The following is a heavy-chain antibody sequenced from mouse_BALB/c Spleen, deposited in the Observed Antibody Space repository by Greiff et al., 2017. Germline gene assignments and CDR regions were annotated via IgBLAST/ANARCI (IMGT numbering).Heavy chain of an antibody. D-gene: IGHD1-1*01. V-gene: IGHV14-3*02. Sequence: EVQLQQSGAELVKPGASVKLSCTASGFNIKDTYMHWVKQRPEQGLEWIGRIDPANGNTKYDPKFQGKATITADTSSNTAYLQLSSLTSEDTAVYYCARSYYGSSPAMDYWGQGTSVTVSS. CDR3: ARSYYGSSPAMDY. J-gene: IGHJ4*01. CDR2: IDPANGNT. CDR1: GFNIKDTY.